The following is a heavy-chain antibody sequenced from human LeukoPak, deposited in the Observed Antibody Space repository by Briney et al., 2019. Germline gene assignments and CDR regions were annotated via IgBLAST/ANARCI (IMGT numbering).Heavy chain of an antibody. CDR3: ARRRSSGRAYFDY. J-gene: IGHJ4*02. V-gene: IGHV4-34*01. D-gene: IGHD6-19*01. CDR1: GGSFNDYD. CDR2: INESGAT. Sequence: SETLSLTCSVYGGSFNDYDWSWVRQAPGRGLQWIGEINESGATNCDPSLKSRVTMSIDTSKSQFSLSLRSVTAADTAVYYCARRRSSGRAYFDYWGQGTLVTVSS.